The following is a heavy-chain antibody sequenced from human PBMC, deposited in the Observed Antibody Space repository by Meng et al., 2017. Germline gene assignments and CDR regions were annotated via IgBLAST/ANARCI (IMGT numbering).Heavy chain of an antibody. J-gene: IGHJ5*02. CDR2: IIPIFGTA. CDR1: GGTFSSYA. V-gene: IGHV1-69*06. D-gene: IGHD3-10*01. CDR3: ASLTGWFDP. Sequence: QVELLQAGAEVKQPGASVKGSCKASGGTFSSYAISWVRQAPGQGLEWMGGIIPIFGTANYAQKFQGRVTITADKSTSTAYMELSSLRSEDTAVYYCASLTGWFDPWGQGTLVTVSS.